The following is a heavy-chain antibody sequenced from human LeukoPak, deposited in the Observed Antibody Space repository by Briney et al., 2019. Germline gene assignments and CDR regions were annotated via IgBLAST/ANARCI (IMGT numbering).Heavy chain of an antibody. J-gene: IGHJ4*02. CDR1: GFTVSSNS. D-gene: IGHD3-9*01. CDR3: AKDRLRYFDWLPHDY. CDR2: IYSDNT. V-gene: IGHV3-53*01. Sequence: GGSLRLSCTVSGFTVSSNSMSWVRQAPGKGLEWVSFIYSDNTHYSDSAKGRFTISRDNSKNTLYLQMNSLRAEDTAVYYCAKDRLRYFDWLPHDYWGQGTLVTVSS.